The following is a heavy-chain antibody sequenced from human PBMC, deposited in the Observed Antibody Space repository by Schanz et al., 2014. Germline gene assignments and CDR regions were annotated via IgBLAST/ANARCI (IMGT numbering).Heavy chain of an antibody. J-gene: IGHJ4*02. CDR3: AKDSTHIDIVLVPTAIDY. CDR2: MSYDGSIK. CDR1: GFTFSSYG. V-gene: IGHV3-30*18. Sequence: QVQLVESGGGVVQPGRSLRLSCAASGFTFSSYGMHWVRQAPGKGLEWVAAMSYDGSIKYYGDSVKGRFTISRDNSKNTLYLHMNTLRSEDTAVYYCAKDSTHIDIVLVPTAIDYSGQGTLXTVSS. D-gene: IGHD2-2*01.